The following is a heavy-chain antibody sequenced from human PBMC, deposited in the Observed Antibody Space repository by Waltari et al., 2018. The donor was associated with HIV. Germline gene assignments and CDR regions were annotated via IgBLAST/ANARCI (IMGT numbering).Heavy chain of an antibody. V-gene: IGHV3-21*01. CDR3: ARDLGASNNYYYGMDV. D-gene: IGHD3-16*01. CDR2: ISSSGSYI. J-gene: IGHJ6*02. CDR1: GFTFSIYS. Sequence: EVQLVESGGGLVKPGGSLRLSCAASGFTFSIYSMNWSRQAPGEGLEWVSCISSSGSYIYDKDAVKGRFTISRDNSLYLQMNSLRADDTAVYYCARDLGASNNYYYGMDVWGQGTTVTVSS.